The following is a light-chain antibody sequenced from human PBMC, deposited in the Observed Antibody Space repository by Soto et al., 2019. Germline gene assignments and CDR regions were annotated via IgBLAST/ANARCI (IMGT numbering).Light chain of an antibody. CDR2: HAS. CDR3: QHYKNLPPI. V-gene: IGKV1-33*01. CDR1: QDISNS. J-gene: IGKJ4*01. Sequence: DIQMTQSPSSLSASVGDRVTITCQASQDISNSLNWYQQRPGKAPKLLIFHASNLETGVPSRFSGSGSGTDFTFTISSLQPEDIATYYCQHYKNLPPIFGGGTKVEIK.